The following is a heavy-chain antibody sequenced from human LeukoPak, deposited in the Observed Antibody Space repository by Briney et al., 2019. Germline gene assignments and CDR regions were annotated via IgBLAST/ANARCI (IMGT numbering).Heavy chain of an antibody. CDR2: ISSSSSYT. CDR1: GFTFSGYY. J-gene: IGHJ4*02. V-gene: IGHV3-11*06. CDR3: ARDPSPLGGY. Sequence: PGGSLRLSCAASGFTFSGYYMSWIRQAPGKGLEWLSYISSSSSYTNYADSVKGRFTISRDNAKNSLYLQMNSLRAEDTAVYYCARDPSPLGGYWGQGTLVTVSS.